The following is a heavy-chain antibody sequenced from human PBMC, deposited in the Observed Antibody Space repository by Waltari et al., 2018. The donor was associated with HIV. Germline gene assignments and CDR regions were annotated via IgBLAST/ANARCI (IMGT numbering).Heavy chain of an antibody. V-gene: IGHV4-34*01. CDR3: ARSRGLIKWNRYFDS. Sequence: QAQLQQWGAGLLKPSETLSLTCAVYGGSFSGHYWPWIRQPPGMGLEWIGEINDSEYTNYNPSLRSRLTISLDASKNQFSLKMTAVTAADTAVYYCARSRGLIKWNRYFDSWAQGTMVSVSS. J-gene: IGHJ3*02. CDR2: INDSEYT. CDR1: GGSFSGHY. D-gene: IGHD3-10*01.